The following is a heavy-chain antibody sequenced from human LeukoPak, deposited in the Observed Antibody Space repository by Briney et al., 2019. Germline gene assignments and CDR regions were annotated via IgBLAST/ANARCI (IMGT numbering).Heavy chain of an antibody. D-gene: IGHD3-10*01. CDR1: GFTFSNYW. Sequence: GGSLRLSCAASGFTFSNYWMHWVRQAPGKGLVWVSRANTDGSSTTYADSVKGRFTISRDNAKNTLYLQMNSLRAEDTAVYYCASTYGSGYGMDVWGQGTTVTVSS. V-gene: IGHV3-74*01. CDR3: ASTYGSGYGMDV. J-gene: IGHJ6*02. CDR2: ANTDGSST.